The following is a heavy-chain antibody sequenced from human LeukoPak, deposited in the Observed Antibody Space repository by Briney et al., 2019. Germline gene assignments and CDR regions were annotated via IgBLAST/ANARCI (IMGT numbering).Heavy chain of an antibody. CDR1: GGSFSGYY. CDR2: INHTGST. Sequence: SETLSLTCGVYGGSFSGYYWSWIRQPPGKGLEWIGEINHTGSTNYNPSLKSRVTISVDTSKNQFSLKLSSVTAADTAVYYCARDGSTMIVVVIGWFDPWGQGTLVTVSS. J-gene: IGHJ5*02. V-gene: IGHV4-34*01. CDR3: ARDGSTMIVVVIGWFDP. D-gene: IGHD3-22*01.